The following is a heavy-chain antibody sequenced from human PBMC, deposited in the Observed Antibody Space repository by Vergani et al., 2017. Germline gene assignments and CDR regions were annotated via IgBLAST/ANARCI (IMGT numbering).Heavy chain of an antibody. CDR2: IYISGST. J-gene: IGHJ4*02. V-gene: IGHV4-4*07. CDR1: GGSISSYY. Sequence: QVQLQESGPGLVKPSETLSLTCTVSGGSISSYYWSWIRQPAGKGLEWIGRIYISGSTNYNPSLKSRVTMSVDMSKNQYSLKLSSVTAADTAVYFCARDLRIGDISYYFDYGGQGTLVTVSS. CDR3: ARDLRIGDISYYFDY. D-gene: IGHD3-10*01.